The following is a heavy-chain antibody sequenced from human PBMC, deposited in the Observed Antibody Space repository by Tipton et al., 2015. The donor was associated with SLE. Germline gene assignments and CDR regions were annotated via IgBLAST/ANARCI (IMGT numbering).Heavy chain of an antibody. D-gene: IGHD1-26*01. V-gene: IGHV1-24*01. CDR3: AVHSGTYPDAFDM. Sequence: QLVQSGAEVKKPGASVKVSCKVSRYTLTELSMHWVRQAPGKGLEWMGDFNPEDGETIYAQKFQGRVTMTEDTSIDTAYMELSSLRSEDTAVYYCAVHSGTYPDAFDMWGQGTMVTVSS. J-gene: IGHJ3*02. CDR1: RYTLTELS. CDR2: FNPEDGET.